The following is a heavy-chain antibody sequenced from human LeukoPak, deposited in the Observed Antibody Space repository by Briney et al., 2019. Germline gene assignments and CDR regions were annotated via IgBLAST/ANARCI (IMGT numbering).Heavy chain of an antibody. Sequence: GGSLRLSCAASGFTFDDYAMHWVRQAPGKGLEWVSAISGSGGSTYYADSVKGRFTISRDNSKNTLYLQMNSLRAEDTAVYYCAKAPGGYYYYYMDVWGKGTTVTVSS. CDR2: ISGSGGST. V-gene: IGHV3-23*01. CDR3: AKAPGGYYYYYMDV. D-gene: IGHD3-10*01. J-gene: IGHJ6*03. CDR1: GFTFDDYA.